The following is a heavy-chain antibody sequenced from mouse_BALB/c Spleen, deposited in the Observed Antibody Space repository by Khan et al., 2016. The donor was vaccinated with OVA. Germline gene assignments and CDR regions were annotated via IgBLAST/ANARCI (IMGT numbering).Heavy chain of an antibody. CDR2: IYYSGTV. Sequence: EVKLLESGPGLVKPSQTVSLTCTVTGISITSGNYRWSWIRQFPGNKLEWIGNIYYSGTVTYNPSLTSRTTITRDTSKNQFFLEMNSLTAEDTATYYCARDYGSLYWYFDVWGAATTVTVSS. J-gene: IGHJ1*01. V-gene: IGHV3-5*02. D-gene: IGHD1-1*01. CDR1: GISITSGNYR. CDR3: ARDYGSLYWYFDV.